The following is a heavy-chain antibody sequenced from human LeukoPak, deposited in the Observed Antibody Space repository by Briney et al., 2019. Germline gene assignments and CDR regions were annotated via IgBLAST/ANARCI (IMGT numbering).Heavy chain of an antibody. Sequence: VASVRVSCKASGGTFSSYAISWVRQAPGQGLEWMGRIIPILGIANYAQKFQGRVTITADKSTSTAYMELSSLRSEDTAVYYCARDPHYGDPYYFDYWGQGTLVTVSS. V-gene: IGHV1-69*04. CDR3: ARDPHYGDPYYFDY. J-gene: IGHJ4*02. CDR1: GGTFSSYA. CDR2: IIPILGIA. D-gene: IGHD4-17*01.